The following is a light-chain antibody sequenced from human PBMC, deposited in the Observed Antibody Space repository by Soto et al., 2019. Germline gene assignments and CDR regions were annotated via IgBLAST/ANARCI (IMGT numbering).Light chain of an antibody. Sequence: EIVMTQSPATLSVSPGETATLSCRASQSVSYNLAWYQQKPGQGPRLLIYGAFTRATGIPARFSGSGSRTEFTLTISRPQSEDFAVYYCQQYKNWPPLTVGGGTKVESK. J-gene: IGKJ4*01. CDR1: QSVSYN. CDR3: QQYKNWPPLT. V-gene: IGKV3-15*01. CDR2: GAF.